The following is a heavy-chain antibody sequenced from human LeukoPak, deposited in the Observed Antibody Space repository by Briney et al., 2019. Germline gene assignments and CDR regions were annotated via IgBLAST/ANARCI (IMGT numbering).Heavy chain of an antibody. CDR2: IKSKTDGGTT. CDR3: TTVDPQYYYDISGYYFHY. D-gene: IGHD3-22*01. V-gene: IGHV3-15*01. Sequence: PGXSLRLSCAASGFTFSNAWMSWVRQAPGKGREWVGRIKSKTDGGTTDYAAPVKGKFTISRDDAKKKLYMQMDSLKNEDTAVYYCTTVDPQYYYDISGYYFHYWGQGTLLPVSS. CDR1: GFTFSNAW. J-gene: IGHJ4*02.